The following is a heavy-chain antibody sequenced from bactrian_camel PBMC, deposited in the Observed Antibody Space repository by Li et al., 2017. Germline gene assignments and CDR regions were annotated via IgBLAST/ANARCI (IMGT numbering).Heavy chain of an antibody. Sequence: HVQLVESGGGSVQAGGSLRLSCAVSGKINRRYCMGWFRQAPGKEREGIAIIHSDIRSSGGTTYVDSVKGRFTISQDNAKNTVYLQMNSLKPEDTAMYYCAADRSPGAIWTARDAWGRWGQGTQVTV. J-gene: IGHJ4*01. CDR1: GKINRRYC. V-gene: IGHV3S53*01. CDR3: AADRSPGAIWTARDAWGR. D-gene: IGHD8*01. CDR2: IHSDIRSSGGT.